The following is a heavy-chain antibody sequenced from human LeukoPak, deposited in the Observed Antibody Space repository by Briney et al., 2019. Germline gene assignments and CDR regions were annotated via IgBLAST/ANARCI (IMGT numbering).Heavy chain of an antibody. CDR3: ARRKGDRDRFPYYYYMDV. CDR1: GGSFSCYS. J-gene: IGHJ6*03. D-gene: IGHD2-21*02. V-gene: IGHV4-34*01. CDR2: ISHFGST. Sequence: SEALSLPFAIYGGSFSCYSWTWSRPPPGKGLEWIGEISHFGSTKYIPSLESRVSLSLDTSKNQFSLELSSVTAADTAIYYCARRKGDRDRFPYYYYMDVWGKGTTVTISS.